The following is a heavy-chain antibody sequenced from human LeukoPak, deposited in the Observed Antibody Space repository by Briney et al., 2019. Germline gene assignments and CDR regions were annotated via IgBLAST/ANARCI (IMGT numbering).Heavy chain of an antibody. Sequence: SETLSLTCTVSGGSISRYYWSWIRQPPGKGLEWIGYIYYTGSTNYNPSLKSRVTISVDLSKHRFSLKLSSVTAADTAVYYCARGLGNYYATTYYYYIDVWGKGTTVTVSS. D-gene: IGHD3-10*01. V-gene: IGHV4-59*01. CDR1: GGSISRYY. CDR2: IYYTGST. J-gene: IGHJ6*03. CDR3: ARGLGNYYATTYYYYIDV.